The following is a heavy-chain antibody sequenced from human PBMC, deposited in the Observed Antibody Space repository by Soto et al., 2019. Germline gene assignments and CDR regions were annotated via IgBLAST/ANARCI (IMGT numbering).Heavy chain of an antibody. J-gene: IGHJ6*02. CDR2: IYPGDSDT. CDR3: ARQLAKIQVPGQYGMDV. V-gene: IGHV5-51*01. Sequence: GESLKISCKGSGYSFTSYWIGWVRQMPGKGLEWMGIIYPGDSDTRYSPSFQGQVTISADKSISTAYLQWSSLKASDNAMYYCARQLAKIQVPGQYGMDVWGQGTTVTVS. D-gene: IGHD6-19*01. CDR1: GYSFTSYW.